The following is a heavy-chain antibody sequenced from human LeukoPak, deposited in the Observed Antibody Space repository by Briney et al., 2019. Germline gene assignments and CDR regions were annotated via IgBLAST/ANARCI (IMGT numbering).Heavy chain of an antibody. Sequence: ASVKVSCKASGYTFTGYYMHWVRQAPGQGLEWMGWINPNSGGTNYAQKFQGRVTMTRDTSISTAYMEPSRLRSDDTAVYYCARPPYGGYGEDFDYWGKGTLVTVSS. J-gene: IGHJ4*02. CDR1: GYTFTGYY. CDR2: INPNSGGT. CDR3: ARPPYGGYGEDFDY. V-gene: IGHV1-2*02. D-gene: IGHD5-12*01.